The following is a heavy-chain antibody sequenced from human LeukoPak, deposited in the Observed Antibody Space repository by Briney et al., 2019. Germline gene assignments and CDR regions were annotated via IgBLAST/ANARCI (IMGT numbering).Heavy chain of an antibody. CDR2: IYSGGST. CDR3: ARDQDYYYGMDV. V-gene: IGHV3-53*01. CDR1: GFTVSSNY. Sequence: GGSLRLSCAASGFTVSSNYMSRVRQAPGKGLVWVSVIYSGGSTYYADSVKGRFTISRDNSKNTLYLQMNSLRAEDTAVYYCARDQDYYYGMDVWGQGTTVTVSS. J-gene: IGHJ6*02.